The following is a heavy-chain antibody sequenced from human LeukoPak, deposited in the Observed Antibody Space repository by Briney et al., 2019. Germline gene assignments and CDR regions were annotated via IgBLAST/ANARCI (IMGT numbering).Heavy chain of an antibody. CDR1: GGSISSYY. CDR2: IYYSGST. Sequence: SETLSLTCTVSGGSISSYYWSWIRQPPGKGLEWIGYIYYSGSTNYNPSLKSRVTISVDTSKNQISLQLNSVTPEDTAVYYCARGQWQRPWFWGQGILVTVSS. V-gene: IGHV4-59*12. D-gene: IGHD5-12*01. J-gene: IGHJ4*02. CDR3: ARGQWQRPWF.